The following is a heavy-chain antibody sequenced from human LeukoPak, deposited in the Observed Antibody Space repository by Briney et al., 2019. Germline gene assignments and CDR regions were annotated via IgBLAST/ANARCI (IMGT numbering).Heavy chain of an antibody. V-gene: IGHV4-38-2*02. J-gene: IGHJ4*02. CDR3: ARVRGTVTTDFDY. CDR1: GYSISSGYY. D-gene: IGHD4-17*01. Sequence: SETLSLTCTVSGYSISSGYYWGWIRQPPGKGLEWIGSIYHSGSTYYNPSLKSRVTISVDTSKNQFSLKLSSVTAADTAVYYCARVRGTVTTDFDYWGQGTLVTVSS. CDR2: IYHSGST.